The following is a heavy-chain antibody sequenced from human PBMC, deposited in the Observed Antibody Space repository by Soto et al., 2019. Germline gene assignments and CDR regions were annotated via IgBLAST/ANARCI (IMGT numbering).Heavy chain of an antibody. CDR2: SIPISDTT. Sequence: QVQLVQSGAEVKKPGSSVKVSCKASGGTFSSYAISWVRQAPGQGLEWMGGSIPISDTTNYAQKFQGRVTITADESPSTAYMELSSLRSEDTDVYYCARSQGSSTSLEIYYYYYYGMDVWGQGTTVTVSS. CDR3: ARSQGSSTSLEIYYYYYYGMDV. D-gene: IGHD2-2*01. CDR1: GGTFSSYA. J-gene: IGHJ6*02. V-gene: IGHV1-69*01.